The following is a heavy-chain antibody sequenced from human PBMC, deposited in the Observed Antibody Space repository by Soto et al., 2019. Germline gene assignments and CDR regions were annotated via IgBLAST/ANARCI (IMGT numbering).Heavy chain of an antibody. CDR1: GGSISSGGYS. D-gene: IGHD4-17*01. V-gene: IGHV4-30-2*01. CDR3: ARGVTTVTTFDY. CDR2: IYHSGST. J-gene: IGHJ4*02. Sequence: PSETLSLTCAVSGGSISSGGYSCNWIRQPPGKGLEWIGYIYHSGSTYYNTSLKRQVTISVDRSRNQFSLKLSFVTAADTAVYYCARGVTTVTTFDYWGQGTLVTVS.